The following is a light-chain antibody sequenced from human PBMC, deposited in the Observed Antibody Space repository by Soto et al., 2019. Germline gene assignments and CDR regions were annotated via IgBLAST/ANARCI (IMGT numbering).Light chain of an antibody. V-gene: IGKV3-15*01. Sequence: EIVFTQSPGTLSLSPGERATLSCRARQYIGSAVAWYHQRSGQAPRLLIFDASVRVPTTPARFSGSVSGTEFTLTISSLESEDFAVYFCQQYGDRPRTFGQGTKVDIK. CDR2: DAS. J-gene: IGKJ1*01. CDR1: QYIGSA. CDR3: QQYGDRPRT.